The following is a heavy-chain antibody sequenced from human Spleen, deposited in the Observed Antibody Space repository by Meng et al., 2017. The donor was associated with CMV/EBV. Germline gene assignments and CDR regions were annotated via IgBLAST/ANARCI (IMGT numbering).Heavy chain of an antibody. CDR2: VVYSGTT. V-gene: IGHV4-39*01. Sequence: PLQASAPRWVKPSETLSLPCTVPGGSISSSSSYWAWLAPPPGEGLEWIGSVVYSGTTYYTSSLKSRVSISVDTSKNQFSLKLSSVTAADTAVYYCARHHHSPTFDYWGQGTLVTVSS. D-gene: IGHD1-14*01. J-gene: IGHJ4*02. CDR3: ARHHHSPTFDY. CDR1: GGSISSSSSY.